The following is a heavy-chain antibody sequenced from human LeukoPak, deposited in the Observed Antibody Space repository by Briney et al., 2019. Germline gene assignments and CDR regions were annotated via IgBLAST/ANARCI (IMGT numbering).Heavy chain of an antibody. J-gene: IGHJ3*02. CDR3: ASELVDTAMVTWFDAFDI. Sequence: GGSLRLSCAASGFNVNNNYMNWVRQAPGEGLEWVSYISSSGSTIYYADSVKGRFTISRDNAKNSLYLQMNSLRAEDTAVYYCASELVDTAMVTWFDAFDIWGQGTMVTVSS. V-gene: IGHV3-48*01. CDR2: ISSSGSTI. D-gene: IGHD5-18*01. CDR1: GFNVNNNY.